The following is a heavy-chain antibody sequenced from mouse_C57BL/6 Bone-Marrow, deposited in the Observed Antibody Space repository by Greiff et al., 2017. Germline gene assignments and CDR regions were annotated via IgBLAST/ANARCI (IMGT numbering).Heavy chain of an antibody. D-gene: IGHD1-1*01. CDR1: GYTFTSYG. CDR3: ARWPHYYGSSFKFGY. V-gene: IGHV1-81*01. Sequence: VQLVESGAELARPGASVKLSCKASGYTFTSYGISWVKQRTGQGLEWIGEIYPRSGNTYYNEKFKGKATLTADKSSSTAYMELRSLTSEDSAVYFCARWPHYYGSSFKFGYWGQGTLVTVSA. CDR2: IYPRSGNT. J-gene: IGHJ3*01.